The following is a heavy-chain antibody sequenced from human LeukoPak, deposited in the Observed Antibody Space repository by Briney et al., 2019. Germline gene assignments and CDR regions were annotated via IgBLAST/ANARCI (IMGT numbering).Heavy chain of an antibody. V-gene: IGHV3-21*01. CDR3: ASAYCSGGSCYSEADAFDI. D-gene: IGHD2-15*01. CDR2: ISSSSSYI. CDR1: GFTFSSYS. J-gene: IGHJ3*02. Sequence: PGGSLRLSCAASGFTFSSYSMNWVRQAPGKELEWVSSISSSSSYIYYADSVKGRFTISRDNAKNSLYLQMNSLRAEDTAVYYCASAYCSGGSCYSEADAFDICGEGTMVTVSS.